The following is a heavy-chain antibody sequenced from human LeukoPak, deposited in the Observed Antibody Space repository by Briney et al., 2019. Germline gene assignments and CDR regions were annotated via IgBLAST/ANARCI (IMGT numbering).Heavy chain of an antibody. Sequence: PGGSLRLSCSASGFTFSSYAMHWVRQALGKRLEYVSGISTNGGSTYYADSVKGRFTISRDNSKNTLFLQMGSLRAEDTAVYYCVYSSGWPLWGQGTLVTVSS. V-gene: IGHV3-64D*09. J-gene: IGHJ4*02. D-gene: IGHD6-19*01. CDR2: ISTNGGST. CDR3: VYSSGWPL. CDR1: GFTFSSYA.